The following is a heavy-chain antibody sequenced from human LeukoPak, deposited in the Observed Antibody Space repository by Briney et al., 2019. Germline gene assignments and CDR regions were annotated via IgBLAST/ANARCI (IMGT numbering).Heavy chain of an antibody. J-gene: IGHJ4*02. D-gene: IGHD5-18*01. CDR1: GYSISSGYY. Sequence: SETLSLTCTVSGYSISSGYYRGWIRQPPGKGLEWMGSIYHSGSTYYNPSLKSRVTISVDTSKNQFSLKLSSVTAADTAVYYCAAMDTAMAVDYWGQGTLVTVSS. V-gene: IGHV4-38-2*02. CDR3: AAMDTAMAVDY. CDR2: IYHSGST.